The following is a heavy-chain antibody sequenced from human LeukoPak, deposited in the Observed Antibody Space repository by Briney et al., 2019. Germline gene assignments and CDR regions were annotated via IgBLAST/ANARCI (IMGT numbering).Heavy chain of an antibody. D-gene: IGHD6-19*01. J-gene: IGHJ6*02. Sequence: ASVKVSCKASGYTFTSYDINWVRQATGQGLEWMGWMNPNSGNTGYAQKFQGRVTMTRNTSISTAYMELSSLRSEDTAVYYCARVWGSGWYFIGYYYYGMDVWGQGTTVTVSS. CDR2: MNPNSGNT. CDR3: ARVWGSGWYFIGYYYYGMDV. V-gene: IGHV1-8*01. CDR1: GYTFTSYD.